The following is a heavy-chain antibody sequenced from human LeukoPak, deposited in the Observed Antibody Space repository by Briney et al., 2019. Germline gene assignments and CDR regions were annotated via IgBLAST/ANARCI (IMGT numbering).Heavy chain of an antibody. D-gene: IGHD5-12*01. CDR2: INHSGST. CDR3: ARPEGLRGFKY. J-gene: IGHJ4*02. Sequence: SETLSLTCAVYGGSFSGYYWSWIRQPPGKGLEWIEEINHSGSTNYNPSLKSRVTISVDTSKNQFSLKLSSVTAADTAVYYCARPEGLRGFKYWGQGTLVTVSS. V-gene: IGHV4-34*01. CDR1: GGSFSGYY.